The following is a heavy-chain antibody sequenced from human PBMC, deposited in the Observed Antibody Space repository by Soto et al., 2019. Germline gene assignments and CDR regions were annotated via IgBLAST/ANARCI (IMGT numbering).Heavy chain of an antibody. CDR1: GFTFSRYA. CDR3: AKARSGWPVYNWFDP. Sequence: EVQLLESGGGLVQPGGSLRLSCAASGFTFSRYAMSWVRQAPGKGLEWVSALSGSGGSTYYAASVKGRFTISRDNSKNTLYLQRNSLTAEDTAVYYCAKARSGWPVYNWFDPWGQGTLVTVSS. V-gene: IGHV3-23*01. D-gene: IGHD6-19*01. CDR2: LSGSGGST. J-gene: IGHJ5*02.